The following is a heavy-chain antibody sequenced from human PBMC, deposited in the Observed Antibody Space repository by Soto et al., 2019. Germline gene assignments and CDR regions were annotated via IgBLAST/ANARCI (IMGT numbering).Heavy chain of an antibody. CDR3: ERAGLSVDILPDYPNYYYYYMDV. D-gene: IGHD3-9*01. V-gene: IGHV3-33*01. Sequence: QVQLVASGGGVVQPGRSLRLSCAASGFTFSSYGMHWVRQAPGKGLEWVAVIWYDGSNKYYADSVKGRFTITRHNSKITLSRKMNSRRSERMSVYYCERAGLSVDILPDYPNYYYYYMDVWGKWTTFTVSS. CDR2: IWYDGSNK. CDR1: GFTFSSYG. J-gene: IGHJ6*03.